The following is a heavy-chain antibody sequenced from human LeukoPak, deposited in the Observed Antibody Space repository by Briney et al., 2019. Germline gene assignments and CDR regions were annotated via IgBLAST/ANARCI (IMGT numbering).Heavy chain of an antibody. CDR1: GGTFSSYA. Sequence: ASVKVSCKASGGTFSSYAISWVRQAPGQGLEWMGWINPNTGGINYAQKFKGRVTMTRDTSINTAYMELSSLTSDDTAMYYCARDYAAAGSHNWFDPWGQGTLVTVSS. V-gene: IGHV1-2*02. CDR3: ARDYAAAGSHNWFDP. J-gene: IGHJ5*02. D-gene: IGHD6-25*01. CDR2: INPNTGGI.